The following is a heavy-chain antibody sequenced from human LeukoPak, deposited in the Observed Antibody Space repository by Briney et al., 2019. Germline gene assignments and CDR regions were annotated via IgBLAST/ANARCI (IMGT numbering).Heavy chain of an antibody. Sequence: PSETLSLTCAVSGGSISSGGYSWSWIRQPPGKGLEWIGYIYHSGSTYYNPSLKSRVTISVDRSKNQFSLKLSSVTAADTAVYYCARGYSSGWYPRVGWFDPWGQGTLVTVSS. V-gene: IGHV4-30-2*01. D-gene: IGHD6-19*01. CDR2: IYHSGST. J-gene: IGHJ5*02. CDR1: GGSISSGGYS. CDR3: ARGYSSGWYPRVGWFDP.